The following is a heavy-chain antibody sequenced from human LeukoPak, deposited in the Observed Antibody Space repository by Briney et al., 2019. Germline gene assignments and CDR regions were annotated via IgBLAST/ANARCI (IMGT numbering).Heavy chain of an antibody. D-gene: IGHD3-22*01. CDR1: GYTFTGYY. CDR3: ATPKSYYDSSGYYYTLDY. CDR2: INPNSGGT. Sequence: ASVKVSCKASGYTFTGYYMHWVRQAPGQGLEWMGWINPNSGGTNYAQKFQGRVTMTRDTSISTAYMELSRLRSEDTAVYYCATPKSYYDSSGYYYTLDYWGQGTLVTVSS. J-gene: IGHJ4*02. V-gene: IGHV1-2*02.